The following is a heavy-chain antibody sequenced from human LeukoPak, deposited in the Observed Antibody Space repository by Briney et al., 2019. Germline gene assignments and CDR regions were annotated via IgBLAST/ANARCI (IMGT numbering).Heavy chain of an antibody. Sequence: GGSLRLSCAASGVTFSRYAMSWVRQAPGKGLEWVSAISESGTGTYYADSVKGRFTISGDNSKNTLSLQMNSLRAEDTAVYYCAKDIAQGYTFGSIEQDYWGQGTLVTVSS. CDR2: ISESGTGT. CDR3: AKDIAQGYTFGSIEQDY. J-gene: IGHJ4*02. D-gene: IGHD5-18*01. CDR1: GVTFSRYA. V-gene: IGHV3-23*01.